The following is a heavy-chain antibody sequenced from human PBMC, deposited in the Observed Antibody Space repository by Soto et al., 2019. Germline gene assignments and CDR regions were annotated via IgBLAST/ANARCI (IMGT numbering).Heavy chain of an antibody. CDR3: ARASSFMITFGGVIVSDFDY. J-gene: IGHJ4*02. Sequence: GGSLRLSCAASGFTFSSYSMNWVRQAPGKGLEWVSSISSSSSYIYYADSVKGRFTISRDNAKNSLYLQMNSLRAEDTAVYYCARASSFMITFGGVIVSDFDYWGQGTLVTVSS. CDR2: ISSSSSYI. V-gene: IGHV3-21*01. CDR1: GFTFSSYS. D-gene: IGHD3-16*02.